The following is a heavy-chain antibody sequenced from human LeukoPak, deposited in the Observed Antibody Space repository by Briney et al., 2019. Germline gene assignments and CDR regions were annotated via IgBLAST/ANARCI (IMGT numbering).Heavy chain of an antibody. Sequence: ASVKVSCKASGYTFTSYAISWVRQAPGQGLEWMGGIIPIFGTANYAQKFQGRVTITADESTSTAYMELSSLRSEDTAVYYCARGPMVRGSPDYWGQGTLVTVSS. D-gene: IGHD3-10*01. CDR1: GYTFTSYA. CDR3: ARGPMVRGSPDY. CDR2: IIPIFGTA. V-gene: IGHV1-69*13. J-gene: IGHJ4*02.